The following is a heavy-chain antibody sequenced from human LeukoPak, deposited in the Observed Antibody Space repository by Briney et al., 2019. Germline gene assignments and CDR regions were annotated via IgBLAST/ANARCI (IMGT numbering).Heavy chain of an antibody. CDR3: ARHGSVSSGALV. D-gene: IGHD3-22*01. CDR1: GGSISSHY. J-gene: IGHJ4*02. V-gene: IGHV4-59*08. Sequence: SETLSLTCTVSGGSISSHYWSWIRQPSGKGLEWIGYIFYSGSTNYNPSLKSRVTISVDTTKNQFSLKLSSVTAADTAVYYCARHGSVSSGALVWGQGTLVTVSS. CDR2: IFYSGST.